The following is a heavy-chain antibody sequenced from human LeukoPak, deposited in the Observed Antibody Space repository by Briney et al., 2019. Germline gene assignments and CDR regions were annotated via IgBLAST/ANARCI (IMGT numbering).Heavy chain of an antibody. V-gene: IGHV3-23*01. D-gene: IGHD3-10*01. CDR1: GSTFSSYA. J-gene: IGHJ4*02. CDR3: AKDHFGERYFDY. CDR2: ISGSGGST. Sequence: GGSLRLSCAASGSTFSSYAMSWVRQAPGKGLEWVSAISGSGGSTYYADSVKGRFTISRDNSKNTLYLQMNSLRAEDTAVYYCAKDHFGERYFDYWGQGTLVTVSS.